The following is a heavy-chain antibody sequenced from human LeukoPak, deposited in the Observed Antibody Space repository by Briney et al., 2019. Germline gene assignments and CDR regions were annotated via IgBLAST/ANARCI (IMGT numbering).Heavy chain of an antibody. V-gene: IGHV3-23*01. CDR3: AKNGGGSYGTGHFDY. J-gene: IGHJ4*02. CDR2: IGGGGGNS. CDR1: GITFSSYA. D-gene: IGHD5-18*01. Sequence: GGSLRLSCIASGITFSSYAMTWVRQAPGKGLEWVSAIGGGGGNSYYADSVRGRFTISRDNSKNTLYLQMNSLRAEDTAIYYCAKNGGGSYGTGHFDYWGQGTLVTVSS.